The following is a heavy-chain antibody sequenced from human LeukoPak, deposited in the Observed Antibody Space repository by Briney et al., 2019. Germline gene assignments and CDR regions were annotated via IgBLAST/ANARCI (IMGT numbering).Heavy chain of an antibody. CDR1: GFTVSNNY. Sequence: PGGSLRLSCAASGFTVSNNYMSWVRQAPGKGLEWVSVIYSGDTTYYADSVKGRFTISRDNSKNTLYLQMNSLRAEDTAVYYCATVSCGSISCYHPTDYWGQGALVTVTS. V-gene: IGHV3-53*01. J-gene: IGHJ4*02. CDR3: ATVSCGSISCYHPTDY. D-gene: IGHD2-2*01. CDR2: IYSGDTT.